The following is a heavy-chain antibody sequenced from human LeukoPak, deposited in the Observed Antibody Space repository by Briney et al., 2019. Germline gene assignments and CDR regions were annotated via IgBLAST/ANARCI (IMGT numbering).Heavy chain of an antibody. J-gene: IGHJ4*02. V-gene: IGHV1-69*05. D-gene: IGHD2-2*01. CDR2: T. Sequence: TNFAQKFQGRVTITTDESTSTAYMELSSLKYEDTAVYYCARGYCTNTICLGRPYFDYWGQGTLVTVSS. CDR3: ARGYCTNTICLGRPYFDY.